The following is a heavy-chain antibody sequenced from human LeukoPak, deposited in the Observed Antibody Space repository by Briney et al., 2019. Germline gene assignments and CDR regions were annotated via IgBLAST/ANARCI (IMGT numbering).Heavy chain of an antibody. CDR1: GHTFTSYD. J-gene: IGHJ4*02. V-gene: IGHV1-8*01. CDR3: ARVNYGDYPFDY. Sequence: GASVKVSCKASGHTFTSYDINWVRQATGQGLEWMGWMNPNSGNTGYAQKFQGRVTMTRNTSISTAYMELSSLRSEDTAVYYCARVNYGDYPFDYWGQGTLVTVSS. D-gene: IGHD4-17*01. CDR2: MNPNSGNT.